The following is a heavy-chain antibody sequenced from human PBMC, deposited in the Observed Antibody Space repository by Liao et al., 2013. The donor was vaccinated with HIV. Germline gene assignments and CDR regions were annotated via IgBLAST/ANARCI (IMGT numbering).Heavy chain of an antibody. D-gene: IGHD5-12*01. CDR1: GYSISSGY. CDR3: AREEEATSGWFDP. CDR2: ISHSGFT. J-gene: IGHJ5*02. Sequence: QVQLQESGPGLVKPSETLSLTCTVSGYSISSGYWGWIRQPPGKGLEWIGHISHSGFTNNNPSLKSRVTISIDQSNNEFSLDLSSVTAADTAVYYCAREEEATSGWFDPWGRGTLVTVSS. V-gene: IGHV4-59*01.